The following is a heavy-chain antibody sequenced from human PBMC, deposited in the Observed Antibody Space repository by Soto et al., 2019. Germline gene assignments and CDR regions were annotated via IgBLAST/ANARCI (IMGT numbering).Heavy chain of an antibody. D-gene: IGHD2-2*01. CDR3: ARERTYQLSGDDALDI. CDR1: GGSINNYN. CDR2: IYSSGTT. V-gene: IGHV4-4*07. Sequence: PSETLSLTCTVSGGSINNYNWNWTRQSAGKGLEWIGRIYSSGTTYYNPSLKSRVTMSVDTFSNQISLKLSSVTAADTAMYYCARERTYQLSGDDALDIWGLGTMVTVSS. J-gene: IGHJ3*02.